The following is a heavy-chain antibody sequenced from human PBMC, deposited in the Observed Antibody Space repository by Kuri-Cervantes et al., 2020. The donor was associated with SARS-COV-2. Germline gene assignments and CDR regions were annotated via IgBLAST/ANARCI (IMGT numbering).Heavy chain of an antibody. CDR3: ARAGASDFRSGYYWVYFDY. V-gene: IGHV3-30*01. J-gene: IGHJ4*02. D-gene: IGHD3-3*01. Sequence: GGSLRLSCAASGFTFSSYAMHWVRQAPGKGLEWVAVISYDGSNKYYADSVKGRFTISRDNSKNTLYLQMNSLRAEDTAVYYCARAGASDFRSGYYWVYFDYWGQGTLVTVSS. CDR1: GFTFSSYA. CDR2: ISYDGSNK.